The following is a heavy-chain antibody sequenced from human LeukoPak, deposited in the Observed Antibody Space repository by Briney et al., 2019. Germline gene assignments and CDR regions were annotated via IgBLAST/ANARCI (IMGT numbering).Heavy chain of an antibody. CDR2: ISYDGSNK. Sequence: GRSLRLSCAASGFTFSSYAMHWVRQAPGKGLEWVAVISYDGSNKYYADSVKGRFTISRENAKNSLYLQMNSLEVGDTAVYYCARDRATAAAFRANWYYDLWGRGTLVIVSS. CDR1: GFTFSSYA. CDR3: ARDRATAAAFRANWYYDL. J-gene: IGHJ2*01. V-gene: IGHV3-30*14. D-gene: IGHD6-13*01.